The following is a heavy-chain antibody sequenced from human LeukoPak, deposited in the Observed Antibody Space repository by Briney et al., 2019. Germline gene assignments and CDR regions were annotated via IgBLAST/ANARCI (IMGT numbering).Heavy chain of an antibody. Sequence: GGSLRLSCAASGFTFSSYAMSWVRQAPGKGLEWVSAIGGSGGSTYYADSVKGRFTISGDNSKNTLYLQMNSLRAEDTAVYYCAKERNGDYVLDYWGQGTLVTVSS. CDR1: GFTFSSYA. CDR2: IGGSGGST. D-gene: IGHD4-17*01. V-gene: IGHV3-23*01. J-gene: IGHJ4*02. CDR3: AKERNGDYVLDY.